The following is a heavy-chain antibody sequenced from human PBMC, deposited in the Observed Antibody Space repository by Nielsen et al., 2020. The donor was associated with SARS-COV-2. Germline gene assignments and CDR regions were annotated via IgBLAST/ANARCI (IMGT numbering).Heavy chain of an antibody. V-gene: IGHV1-18*04. CDR2: ISGYNGNT. CDR1: GHTFNTYG. J-gene: IGHJ4*02. Sequence: ASVKVSCKASGHTFNTYGINWVRQAPGLGLEWMGWISGYNGNTNYAQKFQGRVTMTTDTSTSTVYMELRSLRFDDTAVYYCARIGAYYGSGTYPDHWGQGTMVTVSS. CDR3: ARIGAYYGSGTYPDH. D-gene: IGHD3-10*01.